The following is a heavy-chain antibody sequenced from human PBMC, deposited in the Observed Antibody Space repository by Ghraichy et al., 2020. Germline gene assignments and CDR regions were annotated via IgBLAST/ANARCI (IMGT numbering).Heavy chain of an antibody. CDR3: ARHGNPKTGVYSYGYGPWFDP. V-gene: IGHV4-39*01. CDR1: GGSISSSSYY. Sequence: SQTLSLTCTVSGGSISSSSYYWGWIRQPPGKGLEWIGSIYYSGSTYYNPSLKSRVTISVDTSKNQFSLKLSSVTAADTAVYYCARHGNPKTGVYSYGYGPWFDPWGQGTLVTVSS. CDR2: IYYSGST. D-gene: IGHD5-18*01. J-gene: IGHJ5*02.